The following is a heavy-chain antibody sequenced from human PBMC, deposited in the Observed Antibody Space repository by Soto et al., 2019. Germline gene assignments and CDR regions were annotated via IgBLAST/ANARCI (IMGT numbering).Heavy chain of an antibody. CDR1: GFTFSSYS. CDR3: ARMPELRYCSGGSCYPYLDYYMDV. V-gene: IGHV3-48*01. Sequence: PGGSLRLSCAASGFTFSSYSMNWVRQAPGKGLEWVSYISSSSSTIYYADSVKGRFTISRDNAKNSLYLQMNSLRAEDTAVYYCARMPELRYCSGGSCYPYLDYYMDVWGKGTTVTVSS. CDR2: ISSSSSTI. J-gene: IGHJ6*03. D-gene: IGHD2-15*01.